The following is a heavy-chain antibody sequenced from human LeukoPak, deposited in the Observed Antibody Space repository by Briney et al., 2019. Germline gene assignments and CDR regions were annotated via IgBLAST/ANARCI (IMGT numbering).Heavy chain of an antibody. CDR3: ARRLAGAVTTPGY. CDR2: MNPNSGNT. Sequence: ASVKASCKASGYTFTSYDINWVRQATGQGLEWMGWMNPNSGNTGYAQKFQGRVTMTRNTSISTAYMELSSLRSEDTAVYYCARRLAGAVTTPGYWGQGTLVTVSS. CDR1: GYTFTSYD. D-gene: IGHD4-17*01. V-gene: IGHV1-8*01. J-gene: IGHJ4*02.